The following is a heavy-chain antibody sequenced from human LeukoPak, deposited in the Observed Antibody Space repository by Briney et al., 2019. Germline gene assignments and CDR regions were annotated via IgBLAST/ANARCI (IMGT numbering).Heavy chain of an antibody. D-gene: IGHD6-19*01. CDR3: ARQWLVLAGSSFDP. CDR1: GFTFSDYY. Sequence: PGGSLRLSCAASGFTFSDYYMSWIRQAPGKGLERVSYISSSSSYTNYADSVKGRFTISRDNAKNSLYLQMNSLRAEDTAVYYCARQWLVLAGSSFDPWGQGTLVTVSS. CDR2: ISSSSSYT. J-gene: IGHJ5*02. V-gene: IGHV3-11*06.